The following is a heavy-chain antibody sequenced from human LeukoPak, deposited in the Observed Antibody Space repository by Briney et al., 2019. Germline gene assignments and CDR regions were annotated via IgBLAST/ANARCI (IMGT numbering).Heavy chain of an antibody. J-gene: IGHJ4*02. CDR3: AKENLRRIDY. Sequence: GGSLRLSCAASGFTFSSYGMHWVRQAPGKGLEWVAVISYDGSNKYYADSVKGRFTISRDNSKNTLYLQMNSLRAEDTAVYYCAKENLRRIDYWGQGTLVTVSS. V-gene: IGHV3-30*18. D-gene: IGHD4-17*01. CDR2: ISYDGSNK. CDR1: GFTFSSYG.